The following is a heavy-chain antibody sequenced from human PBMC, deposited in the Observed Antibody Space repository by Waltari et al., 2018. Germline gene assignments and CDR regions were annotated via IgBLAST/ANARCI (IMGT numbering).Heavy chain of an antibody. D-gene: IGHD3-10*01. CDR2: IFHTGSS. Sequence: QLRLQESGPGLVKSSETLSLTCTVSGASISSSSYSWGWIRQPPGKGLDWIGNIFHTGSSYYNPPLKSRVNISVDTSKNQFSLRVNSMTAADTAVYYCAGLVGEFIDFWGRGTLVTVSS. CDR3: AGLVGEFIDF. V-gene: IGHV4-39*01. J-gene: IGHJ4*02. CDR1: GASISSSSYS.